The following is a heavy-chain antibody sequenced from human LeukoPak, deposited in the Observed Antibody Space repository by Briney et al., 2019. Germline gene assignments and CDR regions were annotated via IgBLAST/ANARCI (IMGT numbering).Heavy chain of an antibody. CDR1: GFSLSDHY. CDR3: ARVSTHYYDSSGYYHPFDY. J-gene: IGHJ4*02. V-gene: IGHV3-72*01. Sequence: PGGSLRLSCAASGFSLSDHYMDWVRQAPGQGPELIGHIRNAGDGYTTEYAASVKGRFTVSRDDSKNSLYLQMNSLRPEDTAVYYCARVSTHYYDSSGYYHPFDYWGQGTLVTVSS. D-gene: IGHD3-22*01. CDR2: IRNAGDGYTT.